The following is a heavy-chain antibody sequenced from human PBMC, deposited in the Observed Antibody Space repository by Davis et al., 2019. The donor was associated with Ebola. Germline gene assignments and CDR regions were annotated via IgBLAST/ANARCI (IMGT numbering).Heavy chain of an antibody. J-gene: IGHJ4*02. V-gene: IGHV4-30-2*01. CDR1: GGSISSGGYS. CDR2: IYHSGST. Sequence: PSETLSLTCAVSGGSISSGGYSWSWIRQPPGKGLEWIGYIYHSGSTYYNPSLKSRVTISVDRSKNQFSLKLSSVTAADTAVYYCARGHGGGFDYWGQGTLVTVSS. D-gene: IGHD4-23*01. CDR3: ARGHGGGFDY.